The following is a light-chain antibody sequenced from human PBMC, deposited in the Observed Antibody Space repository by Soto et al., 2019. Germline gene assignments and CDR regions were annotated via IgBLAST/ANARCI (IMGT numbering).Light chain of an antibody. CDR3: QQYGSSPRT. CDR1: QSVSSSY. J-gene: IGKJ2*01. Sequence: EIVLTQSPGTLSLSPGERATLSCRASQSVSSSYLAWYQQKPGQAPRLLIYGASSRATVIPDRFSGSGSGTDFTLTISRLEPEDFAVYYCQQYGSSPRTFAQRTKLEIK. V-gene: IGKV3-20*01. CDR2: GAS.